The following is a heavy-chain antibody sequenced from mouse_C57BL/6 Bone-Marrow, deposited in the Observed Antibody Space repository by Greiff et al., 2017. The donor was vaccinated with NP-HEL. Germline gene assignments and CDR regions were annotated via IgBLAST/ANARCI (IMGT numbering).Heavy chain of an antibody. D-gene: IGHD1-1*01. CDR1: GYTFTSYW. CDR2: IDPSDSYT. CDR3: GYYGSSPYYFDY. V-gene: IGHV1-50*01. Sequence: VQLQQSGAELVKPGASVKLSCKASGYTFTSYWMQWVKQRPGQGLEWIGEIDPSDSYTNYNQKIKGKATLTVDTSSSTAYMQLSSLTSEDSAVYYCGYYGSSPYYFDYWGQGTTLTVSS. J-gene: IGHJ2*01.